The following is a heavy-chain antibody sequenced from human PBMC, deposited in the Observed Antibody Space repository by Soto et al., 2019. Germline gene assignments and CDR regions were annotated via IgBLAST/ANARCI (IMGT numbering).Heavy chain of an antibody. V-gene: IGHV3-21*01. CDR2: ISSSSSYI. CDR1: GFTFSSYS. J-gene: IGHJ5*02. Sequence: EVQLVESGGGLVKPGGSLRLSCAASGFTFSSYSMNWVRQAPGKGLEWVSSISSSSSYIYYADSVKGRFTISRDNAKNSLYLQMNSLRAEDTAVYYCARDNPIAARPFDPWGQGTLVTVSS. CDR3: ARDNPIAARPFDP. D-gene: IGHD6-6*01.